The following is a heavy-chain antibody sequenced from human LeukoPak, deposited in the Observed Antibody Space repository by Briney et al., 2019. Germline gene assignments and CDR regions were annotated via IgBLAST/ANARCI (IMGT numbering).Heavy chain of an antibody. Sequence: ASVKVSCKASGYTFTSYGISWVRQAPGQGLEWMGWISAYNGNTNYAQKLQGRVTMTTDTSTSTAYTELRSLRSDDTAVYYCARARIAAAGNAFDYWGQGTLVTVSS. V-gene: IGHV1-18*01. CDR2: ISAYNGNT. CDR1: GYTFTSYG. CDR3: ARARIAAAGNAFDY. D-gene: IGHD6-13*01. J-gene: IGHJ4*02.